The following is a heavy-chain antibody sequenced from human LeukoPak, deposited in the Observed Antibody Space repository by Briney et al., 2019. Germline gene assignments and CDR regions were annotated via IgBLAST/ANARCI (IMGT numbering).Heavy chain of an antibody. CDR3: ARDYSSGWYANMDV. D-gene: IGHD6-19*01. CDR2: IGSSSSYI. CDR1: GFTVSNNY. V-gene: IGHV3-21*01. J-gene: IGHJ6*03. Sequence: GGSLRLSCAVSGFTVSNNYMNWVRQAPGKGLEWVSPIGSSSSYIYYADSVKGRFTISRDNAKNSLYLQMNSLRAEDTAVYYCARDYSSGWYANMDVWGKGTTVTVSS.